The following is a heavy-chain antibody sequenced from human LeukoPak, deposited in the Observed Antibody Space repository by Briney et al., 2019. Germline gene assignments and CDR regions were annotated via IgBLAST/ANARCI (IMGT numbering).Heavy chain of an antibody. V-gene: IGHV5-51*01. J-gene: IGHJ6*02. CDR2: IYPGDSDT. D-gene: IGHD6-6*01. CDR3: ARLGTEDSSSTEGSYYYYGMDV. Sequence: GESLKISCKGSGYSFTSYWIGWVRQMPGKGLEWMGIIYPGDSDTRYSPSFQGQVTISADKSISTAYLQWSSLKASDTAMYYCARLGTEDSSSTEGSYYYYGMDVWGQGTTVTVSS. CDR1: GYSFTSYW.